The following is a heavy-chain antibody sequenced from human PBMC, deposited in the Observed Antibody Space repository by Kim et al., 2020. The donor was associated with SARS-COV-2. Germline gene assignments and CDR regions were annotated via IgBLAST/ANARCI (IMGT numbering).Heavy chain of an antibody. V-gene: IGHV3-23*01. CDR3: AKAVLHDY. J-gene: IGHJ4*02. Sequence: YATSVESQFTSSRDNANNPMYLRMNSLRAEDTAVYYCAKAVLHDYWGQGTLVTVSS. D-gene: IGHD3-10*02.